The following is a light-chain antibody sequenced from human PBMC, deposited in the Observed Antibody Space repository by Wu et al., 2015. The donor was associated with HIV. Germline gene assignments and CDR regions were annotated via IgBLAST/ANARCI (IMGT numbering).Light chain of an antibody. J-gene: IGKJ5*01. V-gene: IGKV3D-20*02. CDR1: QGLSSAY. Sequence: EIVLTQSPGTLSLSPGERATLSCRASQGLSSAYLAWYQLKPGQAPRLLIYDVVSRATGVPARFSGSGFGTDFTLTISSLEPEDFAVYYCQQRFTWPLTFGQGTRLEIK. CDR3: QQRFTWPLT. CDR2: DVV.